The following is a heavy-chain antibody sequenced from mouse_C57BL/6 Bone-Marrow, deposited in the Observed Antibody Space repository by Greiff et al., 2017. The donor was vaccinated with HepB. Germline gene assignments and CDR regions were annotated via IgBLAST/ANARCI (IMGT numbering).Heavy chain of an antibody. CDR1: GFTFSDYG. D-gene: IGHD2-4*01. V-gene: IGHV5-17*01. CDR3: AGGITGDYYAMDY. J-gene: IGHJ4*01. Sequence: EVMLVESGGGLVKPGGSLKLSCAASGFTFSDYGMHWVRQAPEKGLEWVAYISSGSSTIYYADTVKGRFTISRDNAKNTLFLQMTSLRSEDTAMYYCAGGITGDYYAMDYWGQGTSVTVSS. CDR2: ISSGSSTI.